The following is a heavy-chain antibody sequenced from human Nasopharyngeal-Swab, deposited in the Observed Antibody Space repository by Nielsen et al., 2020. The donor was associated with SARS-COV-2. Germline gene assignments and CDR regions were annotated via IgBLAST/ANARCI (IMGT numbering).Heavy chain of an antibody. CDR3: ASSTTHYYYYGMDV. CDR1: GFTFSSYW. V-gene: IGHV3-53*01. Sequence: GGSLRLSCAASGFTFSSYWMSWVRQAPGKGLEWASGVYSIDGPYYTDSVKGRFTISKDSSKNTLYLHMNSLRAEDTAVYYCASSTTHYYYYGMDVWGQGTTVTVSS. D-gene: IGHD2-15*01. CDR2: VYSIDGP. J-gene: IGHJ6*02.